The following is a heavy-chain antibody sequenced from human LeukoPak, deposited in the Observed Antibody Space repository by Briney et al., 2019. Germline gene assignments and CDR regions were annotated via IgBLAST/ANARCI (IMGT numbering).Heavy chain of an antibody. Sequence: GGSLRLSCAASGFTFSNAWMSWVRQAPGKGLEWVGRIKSKTDGGTTDYAAPVKGRFTISRDDSKNTLYLQMNSLKTEDTAVYYCTTDWRVNIVVVPAAIIFDYWGQGTLVTVSS. CDR2: IKSKTDGGTT. D-gene: IGHD2-2*01. J-gene: IGHJ4*02. V-gene: IGHV3-15*01. CDR3: TTDWRVNIVVVPAAIIFDY. CDR1: GFTFSNAW.